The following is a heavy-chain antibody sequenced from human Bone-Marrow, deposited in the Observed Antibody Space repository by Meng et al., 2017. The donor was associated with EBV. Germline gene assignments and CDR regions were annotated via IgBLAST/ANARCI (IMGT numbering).Heavy chain of an antibody. CDR1: GYTFISYY. J-gene: IGHJ4*02. CDR2: INPNNGDT. V-gene: IGHV1-2*02. CDR3: ARVSAGGIAVAGPAGGFDY. D-gene: IGHD6-19*01. Sequence: VQLGRSWAEWRNPGASVKVSCKASGYTFISYYIHWVRQAPGQGLEWMGWINPNNGDTKFAQKFQGRVTLTRDTSIRTAYMDLNRLGSDDTAVYYCARVSAGGIAVAGPAGGFDYWGQGTLVTVSS.